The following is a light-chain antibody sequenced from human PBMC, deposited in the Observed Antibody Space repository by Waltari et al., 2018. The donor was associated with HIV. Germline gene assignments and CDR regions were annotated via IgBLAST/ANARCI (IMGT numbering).Light chain of an antibody. Sequence: EIVMTQSPATLSVSQGERATLSCRASQSVSSNLAWYQQTPGQAPRLLIYGASTRATGIPVRFSGSGSGTEFTLTISSLQSEDFAVFYCQQYNKWPPYTFGQGTKLEIK. V-gene: IGKV3-15*01. CDR2: GAS. CDR1: QSVSSN. J-gene: IGKJ2*01. CDR3: QQYNKWPPYT.